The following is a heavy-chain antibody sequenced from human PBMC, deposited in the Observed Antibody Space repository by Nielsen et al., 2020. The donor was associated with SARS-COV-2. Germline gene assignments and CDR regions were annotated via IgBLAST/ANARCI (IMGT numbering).Heavy chain of an antibody. J-gene: IGHJ4*02. Sequence: GGPLRLSCAASGFTFSDYYMSWIRQAPGKGLEWVPYISSSGYTNYVDSVKGRFTISRDNAKNSLYLQMNSLRAEDTAVYYCAREGRKLPLDYWGQGTLVTVSS. CDR2: ISSSGYT. D-gene: IGHD5-24*01. CDR3: AREGRKLPLDY. CDR1: GFTFSDYY. V-gene: IGHV3-11*05.